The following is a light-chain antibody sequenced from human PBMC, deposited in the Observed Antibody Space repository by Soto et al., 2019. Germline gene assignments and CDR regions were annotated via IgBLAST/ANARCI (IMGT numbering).Light chain of an antibody. CDR3: QQYNNWGT. CDR1: QSVSSY. Sequence: EIVMTQSPATLSVSPGERATLSCRASQSVSSYLAWYQQKPGQAPRLLIYGASTRATGIPARFSGSGSGTEFTLSISSLPSEDFAVYYCQQYNNWGTFGQGTKVEIK. CDR2: GAS. V-gene: IGKV3-15*01. J-gene: IGKJ1*01.